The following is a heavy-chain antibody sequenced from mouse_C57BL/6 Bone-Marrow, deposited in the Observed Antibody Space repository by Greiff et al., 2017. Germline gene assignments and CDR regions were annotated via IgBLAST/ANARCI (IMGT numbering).Heavy chain of an antibody. CDR1: GYTFTDYE. Sequence: SGAELVRPGASVTLSCKASGYTFTDYEMHWVKQTPVHGLEWIGAIDPETGGTAYNQKFKGKAILTADKSSSTAYMELRSLTSEDSAVYYCTRTPITTVVAYWYFDVGGTGTTVTVSS. CDR2: IDPETGGT. V-gene: IGHV1-15*01. CDR3: TRTPITTVVAYWYFDV. J-gene: IGHJ1*03. D-gene: IGHD1-1*01.